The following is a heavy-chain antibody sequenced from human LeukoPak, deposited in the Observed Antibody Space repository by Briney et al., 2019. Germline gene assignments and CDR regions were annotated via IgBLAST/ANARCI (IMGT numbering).Heavy chain of an antibody. V-gene: IGHV3-48*01. CDR1: GFTYSSYS. CDR3: ARLSGSFLDY. D-gene: IGHD1-26*01. J-gene: IGHJ4*02. CDR2: ISSTSSTI. Sequence: GGSLRLSCAASGFTYSSYSMNWVRQAPGKGLEWVSYISSTSSTIYYADSVKGRFTISRDNSKNTLYLQMNSLRAEDTAVYYCARLSGSFLDYWGQGTLVTVSP.